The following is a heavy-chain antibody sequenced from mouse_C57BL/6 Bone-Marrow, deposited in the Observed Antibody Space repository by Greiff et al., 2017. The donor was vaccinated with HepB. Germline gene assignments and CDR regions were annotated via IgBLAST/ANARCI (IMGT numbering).Heavy chain of an antibody. V-gene: IGHV5-9-1*02. CDR2: LSSGGDYI. J-gene: IGHJ2*01. CDR1: GLPFSSYA. Sequence: EVQRVESGEGLVKPGGSLKLSYAASGLPFSSYAMSWVRQTPEKRLEWVAYLSSGGDYIYYAATVKGRFTISRDTARNTLYLQMSSLKSEDTAMYYCTRGGYNWGEGTTLTVSS. D-gene: IGHD3-1*01. CDR3: TRGGYN.